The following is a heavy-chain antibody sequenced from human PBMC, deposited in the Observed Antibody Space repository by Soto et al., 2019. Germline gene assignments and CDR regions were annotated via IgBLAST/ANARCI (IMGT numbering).Heavy chain of an antibody. D-gene: IGHD3-3*01. CDR1: GFTFSSYA. CDR2: ISGSGGST. CDR3: AKDAMYYDFWSGYYPTFDY. J-gene: IGHJ4*02. V-gene: IGHV3-23*01. Sequence: GGSLRLSCAASGFTFSSYAMSWVRQAPGKGLEWVSAISGSGGSTYYTDSVKGRFTISRDNSKNTLYLQMNSLRAEDTAVYYCAKDAMYYDFWSGYYPTFDYWGQGTLVTVSS.